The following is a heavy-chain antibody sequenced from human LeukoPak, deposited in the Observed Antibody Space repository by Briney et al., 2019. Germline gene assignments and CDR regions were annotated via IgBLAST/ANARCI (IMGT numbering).Heavy chain of an antibody. Sequence: PGGSLRLSCAASGFTVSSNYMSWVRQAPGKGLEWVSVIYSGGSTYYADSVKGRFTISRDNSKNTLYLQMNSLRAEDTAVYNCARVEKLLRYYYYYMDVWGKGTTVTVSS. D-gene: IGHD1-26*01. V-gene: IGHV3-53*01. CDR2: IYSGGST. CDR1: GFTVSSNY. J-gene: IGHJ6*03. CDR3: ARVEKLLRYYYYYMDV.